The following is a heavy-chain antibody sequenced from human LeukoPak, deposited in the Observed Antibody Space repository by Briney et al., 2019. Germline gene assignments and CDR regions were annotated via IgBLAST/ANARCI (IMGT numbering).Heavy chain of an antibody. D-gene: IGHD4-17*01. V-gene: IGHV4-61*02. CDR2: IYTSGST. CDR1: GGSISSGSYY. J-gene: IGHJ5*02. Sequence: SQTLSLTCTVSGGSISSGSYYWSWIRQPAGKGLEWIGRIYTSGSTNYNPSLKSRVTISVDTSKNRFSLKLSSVTAADTAVYYCAREITVTTYNLWTSEGRFDPWGQGTLVTVSS. CDR3: AREITVTTYNLWTSEGRFDP.